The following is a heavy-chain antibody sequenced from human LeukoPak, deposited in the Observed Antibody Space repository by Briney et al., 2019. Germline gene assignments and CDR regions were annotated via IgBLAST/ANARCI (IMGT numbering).Heavy chain of an antibody. D-gene: IGHD5-18*01. CDR1: GGSFSGYY. J-gene: IGHJ4*02. CDR3: AEDRYSYGRTWGDY. Sequence: SETLSLTCAVYGGSFSGYYWSWIRQPPGKGLEWIGEINHSGSTNYNPSLKSRVTISVDTSKNQFSLKLSSVTAADTAVYYCAEDRYSYGRTWGDYWGQGTLVTVSS. V-gene: IGHV4-34*01. CDR2: INHSGST.